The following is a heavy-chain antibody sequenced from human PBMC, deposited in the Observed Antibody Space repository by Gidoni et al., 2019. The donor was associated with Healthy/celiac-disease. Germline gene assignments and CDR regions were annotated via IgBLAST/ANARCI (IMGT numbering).Heavy chain of an antibody. CDR1: GFPLADYG. CDR3: AKDYGDETFSFFDY. J-gene: IGHJ4*02. V-gene: IGHV3-20*04. CDR2: INWNGGST. Sequence: EVQLVESGGGVVRPGGSLRLSCAAAGFPLADYGMSWVSQAPGKGLEWVSGINWNGGSTGYADSVKGRFTISRDNAKNSLYLQMTSLRAEDTALYYCAKDYGDETFSFFDYWGQGTLVTVSS. D-gene: IGHD4-17*01.